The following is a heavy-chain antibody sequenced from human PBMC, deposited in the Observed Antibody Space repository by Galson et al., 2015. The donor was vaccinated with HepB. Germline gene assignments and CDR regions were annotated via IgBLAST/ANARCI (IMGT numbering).Heavy chain of an antibody. V-gene: IGHV1-69*13. CDR3: ARVRNDILTGFDY. Sequence: SVKVSCKASGGTFSSYAISWVRQAPGQGLEWMGGIIPIFGTADYAQKLQGRVTITANESTSTAYMELSSLRSEDTAVYYCARVRNDILTGFDYWGQGTLVTVSS. D-gene: IGHD3-9*01. CDR1: GGTFSSYA. J-gene: IGHJ4*02. CDR2: IIPIFGTA.